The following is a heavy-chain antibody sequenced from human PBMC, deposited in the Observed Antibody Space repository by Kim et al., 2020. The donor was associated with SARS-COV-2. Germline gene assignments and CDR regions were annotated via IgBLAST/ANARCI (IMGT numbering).Heavy chain of an antibody. CDR2: GT. D-gene: IGHD3-10*01. CDR3: ARARLGGPDY. V-gene: IGHV1-2*02. J-gene: IGHJ4*02. Sequence: GTNYAQEFQGRVTMTRDTSISTAYMELSRLRSDDTAVYYCARARLGGPDYWGQGTLVTVSS.